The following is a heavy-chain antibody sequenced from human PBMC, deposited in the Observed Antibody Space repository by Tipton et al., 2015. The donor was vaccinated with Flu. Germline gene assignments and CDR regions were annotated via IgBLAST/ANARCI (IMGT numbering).Heavy chain of an antibody. D-gene: IGHD3-3*01. CDR3: ARETIFGVVQAFDY. CDR1: GGSISSYY. Sequence: TLSLTCTVSGGSISSYYWSWIRQPPGKGLEWIGYIYYSGSTNYNPSLKSRVTISVDTSKNQFSLKLSSVTAADTAVYYCARETIFGVVQAFDYWGQGTLVTVSS. V-gene: IGHV4-59*01. J-gene: IGHJ4*02. CDR2: IYYSGST.